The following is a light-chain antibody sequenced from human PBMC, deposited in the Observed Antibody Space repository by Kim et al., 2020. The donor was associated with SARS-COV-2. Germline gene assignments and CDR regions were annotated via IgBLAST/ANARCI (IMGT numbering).Light chain of an antibody. Sequence: SPGERAPLSCRASQSVSSDLAWYQQKPGQAPRLLIYGASTRATGIPARFSGSGSGTELTLTISSLQSEDFAVYYCQQYNKWPPWTFGQGTKVDIK. CDR2: GAS. J-gene: IGKJ1*01. V-gene: IGKV3-15*01. CDR1: QSVSSD. CDR3: QQYNKWPPWT.